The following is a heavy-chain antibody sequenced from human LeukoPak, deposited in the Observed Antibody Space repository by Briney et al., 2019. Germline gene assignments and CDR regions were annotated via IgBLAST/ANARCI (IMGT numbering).Heavy chain of an antibody. Sequence: GGSLRLSCAASGFTFSSYGMHWVRQAPGKGLGWVAFIRYDGSNKYYADSVKGRFTISRDNSKNTLYLQMNSLRAEDTAVYYCAKEMRSSYGVFDYWGQGTLVTVSS. CDR1: GFTFSSYG. V-gene: IGHV3-30*02. CDR2: IRYDGSNK. D-gene: IGHD5-18*01. CDR3: AKEMRSSYGVFDY. J-gene: IGHJ4*02.